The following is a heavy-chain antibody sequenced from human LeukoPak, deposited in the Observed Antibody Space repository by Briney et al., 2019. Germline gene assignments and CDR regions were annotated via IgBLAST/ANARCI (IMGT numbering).Heavy chain of an antibody. CDR1: GYTFTAYH. J-gene: IGHJ4*02. Sequence: ASVKVSCKTSGYTFTAYHVHWVRQAPGQGLEFMGWIYPPTGGTVLAEKFQGRVIMTRDTSITTAYMELSGLNFDDTAVYYCVRENCYYDHWGQGTLVTVSS. CDR3: VRENCYYDH. D-gene: IGHD2-21*01. CDR2: IYPPTGGT. V-gene: IGHV1-2*02.